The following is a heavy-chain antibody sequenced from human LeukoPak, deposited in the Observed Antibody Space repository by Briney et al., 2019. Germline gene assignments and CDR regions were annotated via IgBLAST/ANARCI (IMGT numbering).Heavy chain of an antibody. CDR1: GGSTSSSSYF. CDR3: ARAIIAAAGKGVRFDP. CDR2: IYYTGST. Sequence: SETLSLTRSVSGGSTSSSSYFWGWIRQPPGKGLECIGNIYYTGSTYYNPSVKSRVTISVDTSKDQFSLKLSSVTAADTAVYYWARAIIAAAGKGVRFDPGGQGPLVTVPS. J-gene: IGHJ5*02. V-gene: IGHV4-39*07. D-gene: IGHD6-13*01.